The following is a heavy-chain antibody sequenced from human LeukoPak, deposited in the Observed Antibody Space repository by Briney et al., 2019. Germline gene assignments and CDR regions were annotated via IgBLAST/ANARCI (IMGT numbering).Heavy chain of an antibody. V-gene: IGHV3-30-3*01. CDR2: ISYDGSNK. Sequence: GGSLRLSCAASGFTFSSYAMHWVRQAPGKGLEWVAVISYDGSNKYYADSVKGRFTISRDNSENTLYLQMNSLRAEDTAVYYCASLKVPSDYWGQGTLVTVSS. J-gene: IGHJ4*02. CDR1: GFTFSSYA. CDR3: ASLKVPSDY.